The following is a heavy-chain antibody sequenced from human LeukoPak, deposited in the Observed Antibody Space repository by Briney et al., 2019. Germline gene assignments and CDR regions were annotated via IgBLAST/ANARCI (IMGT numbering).Heavy chain of an antibody. D-gene: IGHD3-9*01. J-gene: IGHJ6*02. CDR3: ARRDYDIGPSYYYYGMDV. CDR1: GGSISSGGYY. V-gene: IGHV4-31*03. Sequence: SETLSLTCTVSGGSISSGGYYWSWIRQHPGKGLEWIGYIYYSGSTYYNPSLKSRVTISVDTSKNQFSLKLSSVTAADTAVYYCARRDYDIGPSYYYYGMDVWGQGTTVTVSS. CDR2: IYYSGST.